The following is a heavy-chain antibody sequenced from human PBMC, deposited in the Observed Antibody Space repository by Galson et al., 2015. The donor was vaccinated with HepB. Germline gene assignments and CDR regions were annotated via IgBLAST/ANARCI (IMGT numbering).Heavy chain of an antibody. CDR1: GYTFTSYA. D-gene: IGHD3-10*01. V-gene: IGHV1-3*01. CDR2: LNASTGNT. CDR3: ASGSESGWLRPFDY. Sequence: SVKVACKASGYTFTSYARHWVRQAPGQRLEWMGWLNASTGNTKSSQKFQGRVTITRDTSASTAYMELSSLRSEDTAVYYCASGSESGWLRPFDYWGQGTLVTVSS. J-gene: IGHJ4*02.